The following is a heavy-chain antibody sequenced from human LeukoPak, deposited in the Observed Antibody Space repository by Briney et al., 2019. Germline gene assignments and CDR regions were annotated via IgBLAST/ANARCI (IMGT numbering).Heavy chain of an antibody. Sequence: SQTLSLTCAISGDSVSSNSAAWNWIRQSPSRGLEWLGRTYYRSKWYNDYAVSVKSRITINPDTSKNQFSLQLNSVTPEDTAVYYCGRDLSVVSSSWVRAYYYYMDVWGKGTTVTVSS. CDR3: GRDLSVVSSSWVRAYYYYMDV. J-gene: IGHJ6*03. CDR2: TYYRSKWYN. CDR1: GDSVSSNSAA. D-gene: IGHD6-13*01. V-gene: IGHV6-1*01.